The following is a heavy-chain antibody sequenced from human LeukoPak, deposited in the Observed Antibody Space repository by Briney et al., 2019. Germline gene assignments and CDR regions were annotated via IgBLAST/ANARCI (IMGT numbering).Heavy chain of an antibody. CDR1: GYTLTGYY. CDR2: INPNSGGT. D-gene: IGHD3-16*02. Sequence: ASVKVSCKASGYTLTGYYMHWVRQAPGQGLEWMGWINPNSGGTNYAQKFQGRVTMTRDTSISTAYMELSRLRSDDTAVYYCARDRNYVWGSYRYTDLDYWGQGTLVTVSS. J-gene: IGHJ4*02. CDR3: ARDRNYVWGSYRYTDLDY. V-gene: IGHV1-2*02.